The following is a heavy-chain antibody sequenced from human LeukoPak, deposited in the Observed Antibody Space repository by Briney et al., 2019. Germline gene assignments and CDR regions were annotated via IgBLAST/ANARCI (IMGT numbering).Heavy chain of an antibody. CDR1: GFTFSSYW. J-gene: IGHJ5*02. D-gene: IGHD4-17*01. V-gene: IGHV3-7*01. CDR3: ARRHYGDYGNWFDP. CDR2: IKKDGSEK. Sequence: GGSLRLSCAASGFTFSSYWMSWVRQAPGKGLEWVANIKKDGSEKYYVDSVKGRFTLSRDNAKNSLYLQMNSLRAEDTAVYYCARRHYGDYGNWFDPWGQGTLVTVSS.